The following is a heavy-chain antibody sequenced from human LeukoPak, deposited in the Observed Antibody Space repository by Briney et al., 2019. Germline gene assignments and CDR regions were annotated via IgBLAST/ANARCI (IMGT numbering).Heavy chain of an antibody. J-gene: IGHJ4*02. CDR1: GFTFSSYW. CDR2: INTDGSST. CDR3: ARDKGYSGYGGDY. D-gene: IGHD5-12*01. Sequence: PGGSLRLSCAASGFTFSSYWMHWVRQAPGKGLVWVSRINTDGSSTSYADSVKGRFTISRDNAKNTLYLQMNSLRAEDTAVYYCARDKGYSGYGGDYWGQGTLVTVSS. V-gene: IGHV3-74*01.